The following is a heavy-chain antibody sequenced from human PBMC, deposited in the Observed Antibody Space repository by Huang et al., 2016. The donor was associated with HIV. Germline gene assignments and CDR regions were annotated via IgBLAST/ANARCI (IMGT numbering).Heavy chain of an antibody. CDR3: ARRFSSSSGYFDY. J-gene: IGHJ4*02. V-gene: IGHV5-51*01. Sequence: VQLVQSGAEVKKPGESLKISCKGSGSSFTSYWIAWVREMPGKGLEGMGIIFPDDFDTTYSPSFEGQVTISADKSIGTAYRQWSSLKASDTAMYYCARRFSSSSGYFDYWGQGALVTVSS. CDR1: GSSFTSYW. CDR2: IFPDDFDT. D-gene: IGHD6-6*01.